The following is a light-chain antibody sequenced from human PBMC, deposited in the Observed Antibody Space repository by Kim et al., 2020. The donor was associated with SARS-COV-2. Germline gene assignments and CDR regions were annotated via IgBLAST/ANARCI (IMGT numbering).Light chain of an antibody. J-gene: IGLJ3*02. Sequence: QSVLTQPPSVSAAPGQKVTISCSGSSSNIGNSYVSWYQQLPGTAPKLLIYDNNKRPSGIPDRFSGSKSGTSATLGITGLQTGDEADYYCGTWDSSLSAQWVFGGGTQLTVL. CDR2: DNN. CDR3: GTWDSSLSAQWV. V-gene: IGLV1-51*01. CDR1: SSNIGNSY.